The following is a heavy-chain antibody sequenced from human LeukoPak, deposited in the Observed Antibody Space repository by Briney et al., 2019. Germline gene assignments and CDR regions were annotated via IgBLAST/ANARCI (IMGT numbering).Heavy chain of an antibody. CDR3: ARDGAYDFWSGYSSGGRWFDP. CDR2: IYYSGST. D-gene: IGHD3-3*01. J-gene: IGHJ5*02. Sequence: SETLSLTCTVSGGSISSGSYYWGWIRQPPGKGLEWIGSIYYSGSTYYNPSLKSRVTISVDTSKNQFSLKLSSVTAADTAVYYCARDGAYDFWSGYSSGGRWFDPWGQGTLVTVSS. CDR1: GGSISSGSYY. V-gene: IGHV4-39*07.